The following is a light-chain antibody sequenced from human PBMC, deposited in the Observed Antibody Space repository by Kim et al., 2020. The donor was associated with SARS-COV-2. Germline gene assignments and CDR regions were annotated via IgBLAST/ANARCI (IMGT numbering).Light chain of an antibody. CDR3: QQYCSSPRT. Sequence: AIGLTQSPCSLSSSPGERATITCRASQGVSSYLAWYQQKPGKAPRLLIYGASTRASGIPARFSGSGSGTDFTLTISCLQSEDFATYYCQQYCSSPRTFGQGTKVDIK. CDR2: GAS. V-gene: IGKV1-8*01. CDR1: QGVSSY. J-gene: IGKJ1*01.